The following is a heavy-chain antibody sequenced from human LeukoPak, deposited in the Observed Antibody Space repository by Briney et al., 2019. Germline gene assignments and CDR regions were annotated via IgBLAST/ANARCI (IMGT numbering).Heavy chain of an antibody. D-gene: IGHD4/OR15-4a*01. V-gene: IGHV3-7*01. Sequence: GGSLRLSCAASGFTFSSHWMSWVRQAPGKGLELVANINQDGSEKSYVDSVKGRFTISRDNAKNSLYLQMYSLRAEDTAFYYCARDGADSGLYFDYWGQGTLVTVSS. J-gene: IGHJ4*02. CDR1: GFTFSSHW. CDR3: ARDGADSGLYFDY. CDR2: INQDGSEK.